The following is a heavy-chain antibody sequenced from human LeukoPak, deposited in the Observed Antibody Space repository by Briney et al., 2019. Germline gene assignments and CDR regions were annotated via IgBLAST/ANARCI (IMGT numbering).Heavy chain of an antibody. J-gene: IGHJ5*02. CDR1: GGSISSSNW. CDR3: ARGDEIVVVPFDP. D-gene: IGHD3-22*01. Sequence: PSETLSLTCAVSGGSISSSNWWSWVRQPPGKGLEWIGYIYYSGSTNYNPSLKSRVTISVDTSKNQFSLKLSSVTAADTAVYYCARGDEIVVVPFDPWGQGTLVTVSS. CDR2: IYYSGST. V-gene: IGHV4-4*02.